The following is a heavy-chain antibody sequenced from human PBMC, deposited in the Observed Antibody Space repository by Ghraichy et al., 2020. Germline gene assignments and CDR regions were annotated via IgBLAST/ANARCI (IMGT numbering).Heavy chain of an antibody. CDR2: IIPIFGTA. J-gene: IGHJ5*02. CDR1: GGTFSSYA. CDR3: ARDKIIFGVVYHWFDP. Sequence: SVKVSCKASGGTFSSYAISWVRQAPGQGLEWMGGIIPIFGTANYAQKFQGRVTITADESTSTAYMELSSLRSEDTAVYYCARDKIIFGVVYHWFDPWGQGTLITVAS. V-gene: IGHV1-69*13. D-gene: IGHD3-3*01.